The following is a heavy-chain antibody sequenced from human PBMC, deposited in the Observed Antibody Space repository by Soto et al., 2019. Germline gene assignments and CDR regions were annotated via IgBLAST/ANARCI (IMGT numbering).Heavy chain of an antibody. D-gene: IGHD6-13*01. J-gene: IGHJ4*02. CDR2: ISGSGGST. V-gene: IGHV3-23*01. Sequence: PGGSLRLSCAASGFTFSSYAMSWVRQAPGKGLEWVSAISGSGGSTYYADSVKGRFTISRDNSKNKLYLQMNSLRADDTAVYYCAKVPSYSSSWYVSRHWGQGTLVTVS. CDR3: AKVPSYSSSWYVSRH. CDR1: GFTFSSYA.